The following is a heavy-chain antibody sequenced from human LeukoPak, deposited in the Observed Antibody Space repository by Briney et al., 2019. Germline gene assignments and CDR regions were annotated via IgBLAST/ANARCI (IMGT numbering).Heavy chain of an antibody. CDR2: INHSGST. CDR3: ARVHMVRGVIGDYFDY. Sequence: PSETLSLTCAVYGGSFSGYYWSWIRQPPGEGLEWIGEINHSGSTNYNPSLKSRVTISVEASKNQFSLKLSSVTAADTAVYYCARVHMVRGVIGDYFDYWGQGTLVTVSS. V-gene: IGHV4-34*01. J-gene: IGHJ4*02. CDR1: GGSFSGYY. D-gene: IGHD3-10*01.